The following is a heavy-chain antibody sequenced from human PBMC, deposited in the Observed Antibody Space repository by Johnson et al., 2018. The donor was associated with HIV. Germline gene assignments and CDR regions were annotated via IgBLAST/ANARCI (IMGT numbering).Heavy chain of an antibody. CDR1: GFTVSSNY. Sequence: VQLVESGGALVQPGGSLRLSCAASGFTVSSNYMSWVRQAPGKGLEWVSAISGSGGSTYYADSVKGRFTISRDNSKNSLCLQMNSLRAGDTAVYYCARARCSSTSCYDAFDIWGQGTKVIVSS. J-gene: IGHJ3*02. D-gene: IGHD2-2*01. V-gene: IGHV3-66*01. CDR3: ARARCSSTSCYDAFDI. CDR2: SGSGGST.